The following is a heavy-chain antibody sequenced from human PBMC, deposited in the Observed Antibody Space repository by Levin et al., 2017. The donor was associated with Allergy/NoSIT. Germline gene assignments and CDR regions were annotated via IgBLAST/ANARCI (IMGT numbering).Heavy chain of an antibody. Sequence: GESLKISCSASGFTFNKNTMQWVRQAPGKGLEHVSAISNNGGRTYYTDSVKGRFTISRDNSKNTLYLQMSSLRPEDTAMYYCVKNGDYGELGYWGQGTLVTVSS. CDR1: GFTFNKNT. D-gene: IGHD4-17*01. CDR2: ISNNGGRT. J-gene: IGHJ4*02. V-gene: IGHV3-64D*06. CDR3: VKNGDYGELGY.